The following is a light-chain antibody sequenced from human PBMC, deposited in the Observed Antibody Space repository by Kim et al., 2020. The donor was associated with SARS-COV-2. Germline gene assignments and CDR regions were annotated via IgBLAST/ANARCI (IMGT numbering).Light chain of an antibody. Sequence: DIQMTQSPSSLSASVGDRVTITCQASQDISNYLNWYQQKPGKAPKLLIYDASSLETGVPSRFSGSGSGTDFTFTISSLQPEDIATYYCQQYDNFPITFGQGTQLEIK. CDR3: QQYDNFPIT. CDR2: DAS. CDR1: QDISNY. J-gene: IGKJ5*01. V-gene: IGKV1-33*01.